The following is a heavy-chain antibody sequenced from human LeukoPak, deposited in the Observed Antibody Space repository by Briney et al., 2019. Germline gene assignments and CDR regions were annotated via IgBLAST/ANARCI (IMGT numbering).Heavy chain of an antibody. V-gene: IGHV3-9*01. CDR3: AKEGSVCTNGICRYFDD. D-gene: IGHD2-8*01. CDR2: ISWNSGSI. J-gene: IGHJ4*02. CDR1: GFTFDGCA. Sequence: GRSLRLSCAASGFTFDGCAMHWVRQAPGKGLEWVSGISWNSGSIVYADSVKGRFTISRDNAKNSLYLQMNSLRAEDTALYYCAKEGSVCTNGICRYFDDWGQGTLVTVSS.